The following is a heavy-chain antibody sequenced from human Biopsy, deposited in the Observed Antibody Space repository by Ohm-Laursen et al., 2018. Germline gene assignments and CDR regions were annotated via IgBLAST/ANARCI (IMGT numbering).Heavy chain of an antibody. CDR1: GYTFTSYK. CDR3: ARADPPLFYYGSGSSNWFDP. Sequence: SVKVSCKTSGYTFTSYKINWVRQATGQGLEWMGWMNPDSGNTGYAQNFQGRVTMTRNTSISTAYMELSSLRSEDTAVYFCARADPPLFYYGSGSSNWFDPWGQGTLVTVSS. V-gene: IGHV1-8*01. J-gene: IGHJ5*02. D-gene: IGHD3-10*01. CDR2: MNPDSGNT.